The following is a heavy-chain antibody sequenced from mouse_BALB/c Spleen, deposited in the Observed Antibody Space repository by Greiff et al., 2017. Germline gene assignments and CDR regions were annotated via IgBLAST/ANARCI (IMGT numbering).Heavy chain of an antibody. Sequence: EVMLVESGGGLVKPGGSLKLSCAASGFTFSSYAMSWVRQTPEKRLEWVASISSGGSTYYPDTVKGRFTISRDNAKNTLYLQMSSLKSEDTAMYYCARHNYGNYYFDYWGQGTTLTVSS. D-gene: IGHD2-1*01. CDR1: GFTFSSYA. V-gene: IGHV5-6-5*01. J-gene: IGHJ2*01. CDR3: ARHNYGNYYFDY. CDR2: ISSGGST.